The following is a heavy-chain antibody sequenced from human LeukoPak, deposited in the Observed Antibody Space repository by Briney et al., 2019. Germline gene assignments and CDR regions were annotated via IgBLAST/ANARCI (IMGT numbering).Heavy chain of an antibody. D-gene: IGHD3-10*01. J-gene: IGHJ4*02. CDR1: RFTFTGYG. V-gene: IGHV3-30*02. Sequence: PGGSLRLSCAASRFTFTGYGMHWVRQAPGKGLEWVAFIRYDGSNKYYADSVKGRFTISRDNSKNTLYLQMNSLRAEDTAVYYCAKDRETYNYGSGSYGPGFDYWGQGTLVTVSS. CDR3: AKDRETYNYGSGSYGPGFDY. CDR2: IRYDGSNK.